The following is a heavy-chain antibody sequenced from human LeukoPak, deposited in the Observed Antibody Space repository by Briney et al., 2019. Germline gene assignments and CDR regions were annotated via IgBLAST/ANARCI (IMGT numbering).Heavy chain of an antibody. CDR2: IHPNGHDT. D-gene: IGHD3-10*01. J-gene: IGHJ4*02. Sequence: ASVKVSCKASGYTFSDHHILWVRQAPGQGLEWMGWIHPNGHDTKYAQKFQGRMTMTTDTSITTAYMELNRVTSDDTAVYYCTGHYGPGPVWGQGTLITASS. V-gene: IGHV1-2*02. CDR3: TGHYGPGPV. CDR1: GYTFSDHH.